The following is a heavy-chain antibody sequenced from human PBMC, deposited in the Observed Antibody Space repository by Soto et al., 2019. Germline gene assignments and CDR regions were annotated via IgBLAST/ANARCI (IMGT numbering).Heavy chain of an antibody. J-gene: IGHJ6*02. CDR2: IDPSDSQT. CDR1: GYSFAGYW. D-gene: IGHD1-1*01. CDR3: ARRLSGPKEEYNAYYFYGLDV. Sequence: PGESLKISCKGSGYSFAGYWITWGHQKPWKGLEWMGRIDPSDSQTYYSPSFRGHVTISATKSITTVFLQWSSLRASDTAIYYCARRLSGPKEEYNAYYFYGLDVWGQGTTVTVSS. V-gene: IGHV5-10-1*01.